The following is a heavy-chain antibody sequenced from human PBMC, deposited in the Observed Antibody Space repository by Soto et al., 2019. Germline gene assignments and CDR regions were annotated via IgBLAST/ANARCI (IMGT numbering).Heavy chain of an antibody. J-gene: IGHJ4*02. CDR1: GFTFSSYG. V-gene: IGHV3-30*18. D-gene: IGHD1-26*01. Sequence: GGSLRLSCAASGFTFSSYGMHWVRQAPGKGLEWVAVISYDGSNKYYADSVKGRFTISRDNSKNTLYLQMNSLRAEDTAVYYCAKDPGRIGSYPRAYWGQGTLVTVSS. CDR2: ISYDGSNK. CDR3: AKDPGRIGSYPRAY.